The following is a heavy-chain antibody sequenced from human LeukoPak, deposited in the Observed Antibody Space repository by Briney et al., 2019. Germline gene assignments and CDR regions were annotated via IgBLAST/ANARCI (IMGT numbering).Heavy chain of an antibody. CDR3: ARGGHYYDSSGYYNAFDI. V-gene: IGHV4-59*01. D-gene: IGHD3-22*01. CDR2: IYYSGSS. Sequence: SETLSLTCTVSGDSISTFLWSWIRQPPGKGLEWIGYIYYSGSSNYNPSLKSRVTISVDTSKNQFSLKLTSVTAADTAMYYCARGGHYYDSSGYYNAFDIWGQGTMVTVSS. CDR1: GDSISTFL. J-gene: IGHJ3*02.